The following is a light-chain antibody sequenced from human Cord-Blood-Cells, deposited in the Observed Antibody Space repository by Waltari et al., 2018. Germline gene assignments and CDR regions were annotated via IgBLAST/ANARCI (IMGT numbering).Light chain of an antibody. CDR1: QSISSY. J-gene: IGKJ1*01. V-gene: IGKV1-39*01. Sequence: DRVTITCRASQSISSYLNWYQQKPGKAPKLLIYAASSLQSGVPSRFGGSGSGTDFTLTISSLQPEDFATYYCQQSYSTWTFGQGTKVEIK. CDR3: QQSYSTWT. CDR2: AAS.